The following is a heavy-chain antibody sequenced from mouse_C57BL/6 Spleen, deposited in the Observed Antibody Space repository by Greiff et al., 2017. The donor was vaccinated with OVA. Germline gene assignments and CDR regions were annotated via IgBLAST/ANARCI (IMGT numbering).Heavy chain of an antibody. CDR2: IYPSSGST. Sequence: QVQLQQSGAELVKPGASVKMSCKASGYTFTSYWITWVKQRPGQGLEWIGDIYPSSGSTNYNEKFKSKATLTVDTSSSTAYMQLSSLTSEDSAVYYCARDDGSSFYAMDYWGQGTSVTVSS. D-gene: IGHD1-1*01. J-gene: IGHJ4*01. CDR3: ARDDGSSFYAMDY. V-gene: IGHV1-55*01. CDR1: GYTFTSYW.